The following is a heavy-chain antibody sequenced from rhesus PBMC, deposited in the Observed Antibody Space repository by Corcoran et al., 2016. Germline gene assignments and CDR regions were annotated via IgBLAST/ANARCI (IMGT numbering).Heavy chain of an antibody. D-gene: IGHD1-32*01. CDR1: GGSISSNY. CDR2: ISGSGGST. J-gene: IGHJ4*01. Sequence: QLQLQESGPGRVKPSETLSLTCAVSGGSISSNYWRWVRQPPGKGLEWIGRISGSGGSTDYNPSLKSRVTISTDTSKNQFSLKLSSVTAADTAVYYCAREEGYNWNFFDYWGQGVLVTVSS. V-gene: IGHV4-173*01. CDR3: AREEGYNWNFFDY.